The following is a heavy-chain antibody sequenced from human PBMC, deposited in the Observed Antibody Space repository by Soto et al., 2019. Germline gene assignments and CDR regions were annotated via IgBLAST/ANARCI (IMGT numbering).Heavy chain of an antibody. V-gene: IGHV4-31*03. Sequence: SETLSLTCTVSGGSISSGGYYWSWIRQHPGKGLEWIGYIYYSGSTYYNPSLKSRVTISVDTSKNQFSLKLSSVTAADTAVYYCARGKFYMTTLRGWFDPWGQGTLVTVSS. CDR2: IYYSGST. J-gene: IGHJ5*02. CDR3: ARGKFYMTTLRGWFDP. CDR1: GGSISSGGYY. D-gene: IGHD4-17*01.